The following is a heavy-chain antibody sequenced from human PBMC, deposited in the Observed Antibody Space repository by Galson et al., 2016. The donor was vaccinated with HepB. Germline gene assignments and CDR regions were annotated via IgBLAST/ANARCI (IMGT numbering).Heavy chain of an antibody. CDR2: ISDDGTTR. J-gene: IGHJ6*03. D-gene: IGHD4/OR15-4a*01. CDR1: GFDFSIHA. CDR3: ARGVRRDYHYYMDV. Sequence: SLRLSCAASGFDFSIHAIHWVRQAPGKGLEWLAVISDDGTTRYYAESVKGRFTISRDNSKDTLFLQTDSLTTEDTALYFCARGVRRDYHYYMDVWGRGTPVTVSS. V-gene: IGHV3-30*01.